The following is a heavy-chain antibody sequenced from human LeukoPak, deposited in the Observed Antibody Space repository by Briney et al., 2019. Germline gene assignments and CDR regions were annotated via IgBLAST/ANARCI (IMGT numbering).Heavy chain of an antibody. CDR2: IRGTGSST. CDR1: GFTFSSYA. V-gene: IGHV3-23*01. D-gene: IGHD2-21*02. J-gene: IGHJ4*02. CDR3: AKDVVVTASYFDY. Sequence: GGSLRLSCGASGFTFSSYAMAWVRQAPGKGLEWVSAIRGTGSSTYYADSVKGRFTISRDNSKSTLYLQMNSLGAEDTAVYYCAKDVVVTASYFDYWGQGTLVTVSS.